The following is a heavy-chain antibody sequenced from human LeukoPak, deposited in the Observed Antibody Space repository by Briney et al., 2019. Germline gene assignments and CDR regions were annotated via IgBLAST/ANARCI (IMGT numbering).Heavy chain of an antibody. CDR1: GYPISGGHY. CDR3: ARDQPAARRWFDP. J-gene: IGHJ5*02. CDR2: IFHSETT. Sequence: KPSETLSLTCGVSGYPISGGHYWGWIRQPPGKGLEWIGSIFHSETTYYNPSLKSRVTTSVDKSKNQFSLILTSVTAADTAVYYCARDQPAARRWFDPWGQGTLVTVSS. D-gene: IGHD2-2*01. V-gene: IGHV4-38-2*02.